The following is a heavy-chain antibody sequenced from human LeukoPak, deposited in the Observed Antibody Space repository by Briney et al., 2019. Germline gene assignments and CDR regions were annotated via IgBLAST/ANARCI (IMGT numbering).Heavy chain of an antibody. CDR3: ARDKGSYSSSWLHFQH. V-gene: IGHV3-20*04. D-gene: IGHD6-13*01. CDR1: GFTFDDYG. J-gene: IGHJ1*01. Sequence: GGSLRLSCAASGFTFDDYGMSWVRQAPGKGLEWVSGINWNGGSTGYADSVKGRFTIPRDNAKNPLYLQMNSLRAEDTALYYCARDKGSYSSSWLHFQHWGQGTLVTVSS. CDR2: INWNGGST.